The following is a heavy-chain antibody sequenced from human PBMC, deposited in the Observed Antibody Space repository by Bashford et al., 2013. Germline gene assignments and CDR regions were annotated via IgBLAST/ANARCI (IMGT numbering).Heavy chain of an antibody. Sequence: SSETLSLTCAVYGGSFSGYYWSWIRQPPGKGLEWIGEINHSGSTNYNPSLKSRVTISVDTSKNQFSLKLSSVTAADTAVYYCARRRLVRPNRAWFDPWGQGTLVTVSS. CDR3: ARRRLVRPNRAWFDP. CDR2: INHSGST. D-gene: IGHD6-19*01. CDR1: GGSFSGYY. V-gene: IGHV4-34*01. J-gene: IGHJ5*02.